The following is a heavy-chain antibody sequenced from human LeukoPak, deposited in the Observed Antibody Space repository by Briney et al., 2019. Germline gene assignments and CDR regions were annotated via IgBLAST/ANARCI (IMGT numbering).Heavy chain of an antibody. CDR1: GGSISSYY. J-gene: IGHJ4*02. Sequence: PSETLSLTCTVSGGSISSYYWSWIRQPPGKGLEWIGYIHYSGSTNYNPSLKSRVTISVDTSKNQFSLKLSSVTAADTAVYYCARVSWDPNSYYFDYWGQGTLVTVSS. V-gene: IGHV4-59*01. D-gene: IGHD1-1*01. CDR3: ARVSWDPNSYYFDY. CDR2: IHYSGST.